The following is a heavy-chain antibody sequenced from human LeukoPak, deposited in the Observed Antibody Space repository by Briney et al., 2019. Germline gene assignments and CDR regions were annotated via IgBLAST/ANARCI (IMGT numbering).Heavy chain of an antibody. CDR2: ISYDGSNK. J-gene: IGHJ4*02. CDR3: AKDRFLEWANFDY. D-gene: IGHD3-3*01. Sequence: GGSLRLSCAASGFTFSSYGMHWVRQAPGKGLEWVAVISYDGSNKYYADSVKGRFTISRDNSKNTLYLQMNSLRAEDTAVYYCAKDRFLEWANFDYWGQGTLVTVSS. CDR1: GFTFSSYG. V-gene: IGHV3-30*18.